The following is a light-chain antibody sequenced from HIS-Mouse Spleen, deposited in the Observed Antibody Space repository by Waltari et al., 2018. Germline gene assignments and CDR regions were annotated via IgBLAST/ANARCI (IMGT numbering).Light chain of an antibody. CDR2: EDS. CDR1: ALPKKY. V-gene: IGLV3-10*01. J-gene: IGLJ2*01. CDR3: YSTDSSGNHRV. Sequence: SYELTQPPSVSVSPGQTARITCSGDALPKKYASWYQQKSGQAPGLVIQEDSKRPSGVPERFAGSSSGTMATLTISGAQVEDEADYYCYSTDSSGNHRVFGGGTKLTVL.